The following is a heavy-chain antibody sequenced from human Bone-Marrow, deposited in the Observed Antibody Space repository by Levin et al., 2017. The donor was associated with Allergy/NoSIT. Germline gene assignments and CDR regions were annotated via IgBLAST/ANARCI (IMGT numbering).Heavy chain of an antibody. J-gene: IGHJ4*02. CDR1: GGRFSNYA. CDR3: ARARDGYYGSGSFDF. CDR2: IIPAFGST. Sequence: SVKVSCKASGGRFSNYAISWVRQAPRQGLEWMGGIIPAFGSTNYAQKFQGRVTIIADESTSTAYMELRSLKSEDTAVYYCARARDGYYGSGSFDFWGQGTLLTVSS. V-gene: IGHV1-69*13. D-gene: IGHD3-10*01.